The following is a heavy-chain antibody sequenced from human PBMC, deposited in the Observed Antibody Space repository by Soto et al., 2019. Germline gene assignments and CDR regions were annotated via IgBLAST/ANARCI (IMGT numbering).Heavy chain of an antibody. Sequence: GGSLRLSCAASGFTFSSYWMQCVRQAPGKGLVWVSRINSDGSSTSYADSVKGRFTISRDNAKNTLYLQMNTLRAEDTAVYYCARGDYYDSSTVSYWGQGTLVTVSS. CDR3: ARGDYYDSSTVSY. CDR1: GFTFSSYW. V-gene: IGHV3-74*01. D-gene: IGHD3-22*01. CDR2: INSDGSST. J-gene: IGHJ4*02.